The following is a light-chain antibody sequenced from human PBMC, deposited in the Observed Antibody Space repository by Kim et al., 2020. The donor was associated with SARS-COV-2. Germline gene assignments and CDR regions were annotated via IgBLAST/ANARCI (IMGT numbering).Light chain of an antibody. V-gene: IGLV3-19*01. Sequence: ASGQTFSITCQGDSLRRYYATWYQQKPGQAPIFVIYGKNNRPSGIPDRFSGSSSGNTASLTITGTQAGDEADYYCNSRDSNDNVVFGGGTKLTVL. J-gene: IGLJ2*01. CDR1: SLRRYY. CDR2: GKN. CDR3: NSRDSNDNVV.